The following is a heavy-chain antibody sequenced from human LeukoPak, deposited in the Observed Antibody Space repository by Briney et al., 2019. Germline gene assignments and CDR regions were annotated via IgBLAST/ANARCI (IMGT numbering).Heavy chain of an antibody. Sequence: SETLSLTCTVSGGSISSSSYYWGWIRQPPGKGLEWIGSIYYSGSTYSNPSLKSRVTISVDTSKNQFSLKLSSVTAADTAVYYCARGLRAGWFDPWGQGTLVTVSS. D-gene: IGHD2-15*01. J-gene: IGHJ5*02. V-gene: IGHV4-39*07. CDR3: ARGLRAGWFDP. CDR1: GGSISSSSYY. CDR2: IYYSGST.